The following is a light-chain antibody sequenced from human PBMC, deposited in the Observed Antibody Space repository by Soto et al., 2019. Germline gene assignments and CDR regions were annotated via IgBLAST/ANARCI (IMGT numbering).Light chain of an antibody. V-gene: IGKV3D-20*01. J-gene: IGKJ4*01. Sequence: EIVLTQSPATLSVSPGERATLSCGASQTVSSSLAWYQQKPGQAPRLLIYEASNRATGIPARFSGSGSGTEFPLTISRLEPEDSAVDDCQYYGSSVTFAGGTKVDIK. CDR3: QYYGSSVT. CDR2: EAS. CDR1: QTVSSS.